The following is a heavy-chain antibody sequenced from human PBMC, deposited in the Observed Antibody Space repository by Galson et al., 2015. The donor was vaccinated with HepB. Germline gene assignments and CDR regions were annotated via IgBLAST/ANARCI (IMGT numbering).Heavy chain of an antibody. Sequence: SLRLSCAASGFTFSSYEMNWVRQAPGKGLEWVSYISSSGSTIYYADSVKGRFTISRDNAKNSLYLQMNSLRAEDTAVYYCATQTYYYDSSGSNGGGWFDPWGQGTLVTVSS. CDR2: ISSSGSTI. D-gene: IGHD3-22*01. CDR3: ATQTYYYDSSGSNGGGWFDP. CDR1: GFTFSSYE. V-gene: IGHV3-48*03. J-gene: IGHJ5*02.